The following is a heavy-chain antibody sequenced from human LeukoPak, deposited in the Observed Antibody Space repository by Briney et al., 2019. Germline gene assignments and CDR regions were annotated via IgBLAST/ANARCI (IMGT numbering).Heavy chain of an antibody. Sequence: GGSLRLSCAASGFTFSSYGMHWVRQAPGKGPEWVAVISYDGSNKYYADSVKGRFTISRDNSKNTLYLQMNSLRAEDTAVYYCAKDTGTAFDYWGQGTLVTVSS. V-gene: IGHV3-30*18. CDR1: GFTFSSYG. CDR2: ISYDGSNK. J-gene: IGHJ4*02. CDR3: AKDTGTAFDY. D-gene: IGHD1-7*01.